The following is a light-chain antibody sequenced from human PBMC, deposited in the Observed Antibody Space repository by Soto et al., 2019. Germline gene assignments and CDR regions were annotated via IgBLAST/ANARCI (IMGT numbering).Light chain of an antibody. Sequence: QSALTQPASVSGSPGQSITISCTGTSSDVGGYNYVSWYQQHPGKAPKLMIYEVSNRPSGVSNRFSGSKSGNTASLTISGLQGEDAAVYNCAAYISSSTGVFGGGTKLTVL. V-gene: IGLV2-14*01. CDR1: SSDVGGYNY. CDR2: EVS. CDR3: AAYISSSTGV. J-gene: IGLJ3*02.